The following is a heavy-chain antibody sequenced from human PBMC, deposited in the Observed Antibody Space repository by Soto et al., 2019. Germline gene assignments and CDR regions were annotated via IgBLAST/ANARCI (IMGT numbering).Heavy chain of an antibody. CDR1: GGSISSYY. CDR2: IYYSGST. CDR3: ARANYDFWSGYDHSYGMDV. D-gene: IGHD3-3*01. V-gene: IGHV4-59*01. Sequence: SETLSLTCTVSGGSISSYYWSWIRQPPGKGLEWIGYIYYSGSTNYNPSLKSRVTISVDTSKNQFSLKLSSVTAADTAVYYCARANYDFWSGYDHSYGMDVWGQGTTVTVSS. J-gene: IGHJ6*02.